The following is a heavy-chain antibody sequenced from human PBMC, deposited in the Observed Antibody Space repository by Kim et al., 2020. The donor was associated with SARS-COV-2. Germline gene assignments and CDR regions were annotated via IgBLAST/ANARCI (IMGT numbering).Heavy chain of an antibody. J-gene: IGHJ5*02. Sequence: GRANYNPSLKSRVTIFIAKSKNQVSLKLTSVTAADTAMYYCAREGTNWFDPWGQGTLVTVSS. CDR3: AREGTNWFDP. CDR2: GRA. V-gene: IGHV4-34*01.